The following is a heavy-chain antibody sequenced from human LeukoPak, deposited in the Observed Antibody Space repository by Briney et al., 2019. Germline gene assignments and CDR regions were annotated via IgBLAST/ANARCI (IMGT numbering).Heavy chain of an antibody. D-gene: IGHD5-18*01. CDR2: IYHSGST. CDR3: ARLGYNYNSFFDY. V-gene: IGHV4-4*02. CDR1: GGSISNSNW. J-gene: IGHJ4*02. Sequence: SETLSLTCDVSGGSISNSNWWSWVRSPPGKGLEWIGEIYHSGSTNYNPSLKSRVTISVDKSKNQFSLRLRSVTAADTAVYYCARLGYNYNSFFDYWGQGTLVTVSS.